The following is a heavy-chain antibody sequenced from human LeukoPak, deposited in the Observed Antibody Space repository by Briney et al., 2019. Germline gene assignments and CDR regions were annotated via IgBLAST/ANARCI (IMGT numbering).Heavy chain of an antibody. J-gene: IGHJ6*02. CDR3: ARDSRDVYYYGMDV. Sequence: GGSLRLSCAASRFTFNNYAMSWVRQAPGKGLEWVSVISGSGGSTYYADSVKGRFTISRDNAKNSLYLQMNSLRAEDTALYHCARDSRDVYYYGMDVWGQGTTVTVSS. D-gene: IGHD6-13*01. CDR2: ISGSGGST. CDR1: RFTFNNYA. V-gene: IGHV3-23*01.